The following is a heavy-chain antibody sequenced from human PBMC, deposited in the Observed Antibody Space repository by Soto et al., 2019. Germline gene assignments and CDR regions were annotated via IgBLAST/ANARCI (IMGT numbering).Heavy chain of an antibody. J-gene: IGHJ6*02. CDR2: IIPIFGTA. CDR1: GGTFSSYA. V-gene: IGHV1-69*13. D-gene: IGHD5-12*01. CDR3: ARGIVATNHYYYYGMDV. Sequence: SVKVSCKASGGTFSSYAISWVRQAPGQGLEWMGGIIPIFGTANYAQKFQGRVTITADESTSTAYMELSSLRSEDTAVYYCARGIVATNHYYYYGMDVWGQGTTVTVSS.